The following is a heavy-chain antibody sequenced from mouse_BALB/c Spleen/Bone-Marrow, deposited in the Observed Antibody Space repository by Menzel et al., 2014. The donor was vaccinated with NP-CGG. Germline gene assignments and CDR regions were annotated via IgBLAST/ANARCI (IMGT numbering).Heavy chain of an antibody. CDR2: ISSGGGYT. D-gene: IGHD2-3*01. CDR3: ARQESIYDGYYGGFTY. Sequence: EVKLMESGGGLVKPGGSLKLSCAASGFTFSSFAMSWVRQTPEKRLEWVATISSGGGYTYYPDSVKGRFTISRVNAKNSLYLQMSSLRSEDTAMYYCARQESIYDGYYGGFTYWGQGTLVTVSA. CDR1: GFTFSSFA. J-gene: IGHJ3*01. V-gene: IGHV5-9-3*01.